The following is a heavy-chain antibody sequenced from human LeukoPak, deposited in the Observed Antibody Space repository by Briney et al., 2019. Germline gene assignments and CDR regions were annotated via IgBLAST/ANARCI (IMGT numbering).Heavy chain of an antibody. J-gene: IGHJ4*02. V-gene: IGHV3-7*05. Sequence: PGGSLRLSCAASGFTFSNNWMGWVRQAPGKGLEWVANIADDGSEKYYVDSVKGRFTISRDNAKNSLYLQMNGLRAEDTAVYYCGEGRKGAWFPNYWGQGTLVTVSS. CDR2: IADDGSEK. CDR3: GEGRKGAWFPNY. CDR1: GFTFSNNW. D-gene: IGHD3-10*01.